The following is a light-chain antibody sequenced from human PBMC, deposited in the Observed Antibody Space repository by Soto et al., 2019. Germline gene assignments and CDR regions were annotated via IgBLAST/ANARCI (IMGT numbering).Light chain of an antibody. V-gene: IGKV1-5*03. CDR1: QSISSW. CDR2: MAS. J-gene: IGKJ1*01. Sequence: DIQMTQSPSTLSASVGDRVTITCRASQSISSWLAWYQQKPGKAPNLLIYMASTLESVVPSRFSGSGSGTEFTRTITSLPPDDFATYYCQQYNFYSPTFGQGTKVEI. CDR3: QQYNFYSPT.